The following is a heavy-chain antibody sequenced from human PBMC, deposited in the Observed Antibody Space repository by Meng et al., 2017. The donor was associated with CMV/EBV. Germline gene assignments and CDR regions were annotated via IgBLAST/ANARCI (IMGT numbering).Heavy chain of an antibody. V-gene: IGHV1-46*01. CDR1: GYTFTSYY. J-gene: IGHJ4*02. Sequence: VRLVQSGAEVKKPGASVKVSCKASGYTFTSYYMHWVRQAPGQGLEWMGIINPSGGSTSYAQKFQGRVTMTRDTSTSTVYMELSSLRSEDTAVYYCAREGEGVVAATPHFDYWGQGTLVTVSS. CDR3: AREGEGVVAATPHFDY. D-gene: IGHD2-15*01. CDR2: INPSGGST.